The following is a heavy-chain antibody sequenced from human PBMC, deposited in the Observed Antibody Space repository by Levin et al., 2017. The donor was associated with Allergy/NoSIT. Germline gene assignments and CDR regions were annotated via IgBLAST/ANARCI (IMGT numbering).Heavy chain of an antibody. Sequence: PGESLKISCRTSGFVFSDYYMTWIRQAPGKGLEWVAYISSSGDTVHYTDSVKGRFTISRDNARNSVSLQMNSLRADDTAVYYCARHVITVVRGKRTRKRVDVWGQGTTVTVSS. V-gene: IGHV3-11*01. CDR1: GFVFSDYY. CDR3: ARHVITVVRGKRTRKRVDV. D-gene: IGHD3-10*01. J-gene: IGHJ6*02. CDR2: ISSSGDTV.